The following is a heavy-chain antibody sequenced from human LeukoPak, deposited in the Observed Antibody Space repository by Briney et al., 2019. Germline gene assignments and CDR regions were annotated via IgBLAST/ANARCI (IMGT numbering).Heavy chain of an antibody. V-gene: IGHV1-18*01. CDR3: ARVGAYCTSTSCFDY. CDR2: ISAYNGNT. CDR1: GYTFTSYG. Sequence: GASVKVSCKASGYTFTSYGISWVRQAPGQGLEWMGWISAYNGNTNYAQKLQGRVTMTTDTSTSTAYMELRSLRSDDTAVYYCARVGAYCTSTSCFDYWGLGTLVTVSS. D-gene: IGHD2-2*01. J-gene: IGHJ4*02.